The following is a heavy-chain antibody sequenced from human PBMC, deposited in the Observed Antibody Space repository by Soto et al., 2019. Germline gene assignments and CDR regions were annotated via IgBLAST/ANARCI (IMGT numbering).Heavy chain of an antibody. CDR3: ARGYRISMVILTHNYFDS. V-gene: IGHV4-34*01. CDR2: VHHGGST. Sequence: ASETLSLTCAVKSGAFSGYYWTWIRQSPGKGLEWLGEVHHGGSTSYNPSLKGRLTMSLDTSKNQFSLRVTSLTAADTATYYCARGYRISMVILTHNYFDSWGQGTQVTVSS. D-gene: IGHD3-10*01. J-gene: IGHJ4*02. CDR1: SGAFSGYY.